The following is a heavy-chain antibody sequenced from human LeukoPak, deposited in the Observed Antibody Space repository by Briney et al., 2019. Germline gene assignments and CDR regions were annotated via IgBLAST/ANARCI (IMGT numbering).Heavy chain of an antibody. Sequence: GGSLRLSCALSGFTFSDYYMAWIRQAPGKGLNWVSYISGSGTITYYADSLKGRFTISRDNAKNSLFLQMDSLRAEDTAVYYCVRILEGYSYYMDAWGKGTTVIVSS. J-gene: IGHJ6*03. CDR1: GFTFSDYY. V-gene: IGHV3-11*04. CDR2: ISGSGTIT. CDR3: VRILEGYSYYMDA.